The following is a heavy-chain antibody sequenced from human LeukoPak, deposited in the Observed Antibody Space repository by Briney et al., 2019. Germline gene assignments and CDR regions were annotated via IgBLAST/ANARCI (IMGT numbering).Heavy chain of an antibody. CDR1: GGSISSYY. CDR3: AREKVDDSSGYPKYNWFDP. Sequence: PSETLSLTCTVSGGSISSYYWSWIRQPPGKGLEWIGYIYYSGSTNYNPTLKSRVTIPVDTSKNQFSLKLSSVTAADTAVYYCAREKVDDSSGYPKYNWFDPWGQGTLVTVSS. CDR2: IYYSGST. J-gene: IGHJ5*02. V-gene: IGHV4-59*01. D-gene: IGHD3-22*01.